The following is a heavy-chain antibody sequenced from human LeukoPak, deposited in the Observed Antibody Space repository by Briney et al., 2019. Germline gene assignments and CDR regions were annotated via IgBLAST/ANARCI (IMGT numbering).Heavy chain of an antibody. CDR2: IYYSGST. CDR3: ARDLVGATRGEAFDI. D-gene: IGHD1-26*01. CDR1: GGSFSGYY. J-gene: IGHJ3*02. V-gene: IGHV4-34*01. Sequence: SETLSLTCAVYGGSFSGYYWSWIRQPPGKGLEWIGSIYYSGSTYYNPSLKSRVTISVDTSKNQFSLQLNSVTPEDTAVYYCARDLVGATRGEAFDIWGQGTMVTVSS.